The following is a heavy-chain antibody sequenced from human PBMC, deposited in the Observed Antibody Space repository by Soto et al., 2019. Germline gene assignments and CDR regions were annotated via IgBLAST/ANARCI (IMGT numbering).Heavy chain of an antibody. CDR1: GFTFSSYA. CDR3: AKTANGWFSAFDI. J-gene: IGHJ3*02. Sequence: EVQLLESGGGLVQPGGSLRLSCAASGFTFSSYAMSWVRQAPGKGLEWVSAISGSGGTTYYADSVKGPLTFSRDNSKNTLYLQMNGLRAEDTAVYYCAKTANGWFSAFDIWGQGTMVTVSS. V-gene: IGHV3-23*01. D-gene: IGHD6-19*01. CDR2: ISGSGGTT.